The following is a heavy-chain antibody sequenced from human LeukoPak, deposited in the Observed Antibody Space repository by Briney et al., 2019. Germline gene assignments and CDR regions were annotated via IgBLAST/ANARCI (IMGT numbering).Heavy chain of an antibody. CDR2: INHSGST. Sequence: SETLSLTCAVYGGSFSGYYWSWIRQPPGKGLEWIGEINHSGSTNYNPSLKSRVTISVDTAKNQFSLKLSSVTAADTAVYYCARHDDFWSGLDYWGQGTLVTVSS. CDR3: ARHDDFWSGLDY. D-gene: IGHD3-3*01. J-gene: IGHJ4*02. CDR1: GGSFSGYY. V-gene: IGHV4-34*01.